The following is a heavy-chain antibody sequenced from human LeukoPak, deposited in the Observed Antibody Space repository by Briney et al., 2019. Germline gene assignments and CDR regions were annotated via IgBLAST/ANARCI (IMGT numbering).Heavy chain of an antibody. V-gene: IGHV3-48*04. CDR3: AREKKTEWTTGAFDM. D-gene: IGHD3-3*01. CDR1: GFTFSSYG. CDR2: TSPSGGTI. J-gene: IGHJ3*02. Sequence: PGGSLRLSCAASGFTFSSYGMHWVRQAPETGLEWLSYTSPSGGTIYYTDSVKGRFTMSRDNAQNALYLEMNSLRAEDTAVYYCAREKKTEWTTGAFDMWGQGTMVIVSS.